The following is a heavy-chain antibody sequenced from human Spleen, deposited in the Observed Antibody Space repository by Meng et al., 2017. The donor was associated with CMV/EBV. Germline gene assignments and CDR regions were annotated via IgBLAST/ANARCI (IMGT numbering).Heavy chain of an antibody. J-gene: IGHJ6*02. CDR2: INHSGNT. CDR3: ARDTYSSSSYHYYGMDV. V-gene: IGHV4-34*01. CDR1: GGSFSGYY. D-gene: IGHD6-6*01. Sequence: SETLSLTCAVYGGSFSGYYWSWIRQPPGKGLEWIGEINHSGNTNYNPSLKSRVTISVDTSKNQFSLKLSSVTAADTAVYYCARDTYSSSSYHYYGMDVWGQGTTVTVSS.